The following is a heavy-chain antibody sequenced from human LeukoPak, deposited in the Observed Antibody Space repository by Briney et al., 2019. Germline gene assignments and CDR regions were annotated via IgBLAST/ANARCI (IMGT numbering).Heavy chain of an antibody. D-gene: IGHD6-13*01. CDR1: GFTFSDYY. Sequence: PGESLRLSCAASGFTFSDYYMSWIRQAPGKGLEWVSYISSSGSTIYYADSVKGRFTISRDNAKNSLYLQMNSLRAEDTAVYYCARVVWYRSSSYFDYWGQGTLVTVSS. V-gene: IGHV3-11*01. CDR2: ISSSGSTI. CDR3: ARVVWYRSSSYFDY. J-gene: IGHJ4*02.